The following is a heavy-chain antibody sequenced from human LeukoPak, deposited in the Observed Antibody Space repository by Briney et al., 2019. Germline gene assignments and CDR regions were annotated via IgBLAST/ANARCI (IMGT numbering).Heavy chain of an antibody. J-gene: IGHJ4*02. Sequence: PGGSLRLSCAASGSTFSRFPMHWVRQAPGKGLDWVALISSDGSDKKYADSVKGRFTMSRDNSKNTLYLQLHSLRLEDTAVYYCARDYPADHWGQGTLVTVSS. V-gene: IGHV3-30-3*01. CDR2: ISSDGSDK. CDR1: GSTFSRFP. CDR3: ARDYPADH.